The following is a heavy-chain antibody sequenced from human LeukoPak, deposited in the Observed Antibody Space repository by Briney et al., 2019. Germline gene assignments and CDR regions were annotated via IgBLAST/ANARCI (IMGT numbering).Heavy chain of an antibody. J-gene: IGHJ4*02. CDR2: IYYSGST. V-gene: IGHV4-59*01. D-gene: IGHD5-18*01. CDR1: GGSISSYY. CDR3: ASVRKGYNYGPSDY. Sequence: PSETLSLTCTVSGGSISSYYWSWIRQPPGKGLEWIGYIYYSGSTNYNPSLKSRVTISVDTSKNQFSLKLSSVTAADTAVYYCASVRKGYNYGPSDYWGQGTLVTVSS.